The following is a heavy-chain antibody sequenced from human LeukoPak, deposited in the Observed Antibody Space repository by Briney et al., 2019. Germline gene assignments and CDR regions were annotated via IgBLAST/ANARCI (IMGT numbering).Heavy chain of an antibody. D-gene: IGHD6-25*01. CDR3: AKAGRSGGHYFDY. V-gene: IGHV3-30*18. Sequence: PGGSLRLSCAASGFTFSSYGMHWVRQAPGKGLEWLAVISYDGSNKYYADSVKGRFTISRDNSKNTLYLQMNSLRAEDTAVYYCAKAGRSGGHYFDYWGQGTLVTVSS. J-gene: IGHJ4*02. CDR2: ISYDGSNK. CDR1: GFTFSSYG.